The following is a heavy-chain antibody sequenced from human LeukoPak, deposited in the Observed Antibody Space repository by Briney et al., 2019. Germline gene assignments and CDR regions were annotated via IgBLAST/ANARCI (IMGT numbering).Heavy chain of an antibody. Sequence: SETLSLTCTVSGGSINDHAWCWIRQPPGRGLEWIGCVYYTGSSEYNASLKSRPTISTDTSNNQLSLKVTSVTAADTAIYSCARLSRIATAGAYSYHSLDIWGQGTTVTVSS. D-gene: IGHD6-13*01. J-gene: IGHJ6*02. CDR1: GGSINDHA. V-gene: IGHV4-59*11. CDR3: ARLSRIATAGAYSYHSLDI. CDR2: VYYTGSS.